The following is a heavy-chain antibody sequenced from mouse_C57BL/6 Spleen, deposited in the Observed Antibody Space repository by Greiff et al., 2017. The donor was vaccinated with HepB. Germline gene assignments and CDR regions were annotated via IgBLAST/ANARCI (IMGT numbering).Heavy chain of an antibody. CDR3: ARRGLRPVYFDY. CDR1: GYTFTSYW. V-gene: IGHV1-50*01. J-gene: IGHJ2*01. D-gene: IGHD1-2*01. CDR2: IDPSDSYT. Sequence: QPGAELVKPGASVKLSCKASGYTFTSYWMQWVKQRPGQGLEWIGEIDPSDSYTNYNQKFKGKATLTVDTSSSTAYMQLSSLTSEDSAVYYCARRGLRPVYFDYWGQGTTLTVSS.